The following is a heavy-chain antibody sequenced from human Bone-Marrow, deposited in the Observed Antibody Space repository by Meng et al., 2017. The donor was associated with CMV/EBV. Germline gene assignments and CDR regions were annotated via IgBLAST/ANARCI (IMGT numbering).Heavy chain of an antibody. CDR1: GFTFDDYA. D-gene: IGHD2-2*01. J-gene: IGHJ4*02. Sequence: GESLKISCAASGFTFDDYAMHWVRQAPGKGLEWVSAISGSGGSTYYADSVKGRFTISRDNSKNTLYLQMNSLRAEDTAVYYCAKVFPPDLVVVPAAMSRGFDYWGQGTLVTVSS. V-gene: IGHV3-23*01. CDR3: AKVFPPDLVVVPAAMSRGFDY. CDR2: ISGSGGST.